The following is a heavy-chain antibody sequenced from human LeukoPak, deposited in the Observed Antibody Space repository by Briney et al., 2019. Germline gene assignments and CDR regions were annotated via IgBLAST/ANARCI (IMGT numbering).Heavy chain of an antibody. J-gene: IGHJ4*02. CDR2: IYHSGST. CDR1: GYSISSGYY. CDR3: ARHFGSGTYPLDY. V-gene: IGHV4-38-2*02. D-gene: IGHD3-10*01. Sequence: SETLSLTCTVSGYSISSGYYWGWIRQPPGKGLEWIGSIYHSGSTYYNPPLKSRVTISVDTSKNQFSLKLSSVTAADTAVYYCARHFGSGTYPLDYWGQGTLATVSS.